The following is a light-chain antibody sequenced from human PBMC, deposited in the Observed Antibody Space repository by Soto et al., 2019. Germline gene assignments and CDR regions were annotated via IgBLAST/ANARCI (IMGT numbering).Light chain of an antibody. CDR3: QQYDNLPRT. CDR2: ETS. Sequence: IQLTQSPSSLSASGGDGVTITCRASQGIDSYLAWYHQRPGKVPQLLIYETSILQSGVSSRFSGSGSGTDFTLTISRLEPEDFAVYYCQQYDNLPRTIGQGTKVDIK. J-gene: IGKJ1*01. V-gene: IGKV1-9*01. CDR1: QGIDSY.